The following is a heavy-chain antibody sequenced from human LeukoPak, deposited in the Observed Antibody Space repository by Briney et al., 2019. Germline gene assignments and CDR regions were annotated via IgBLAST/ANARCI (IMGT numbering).Heavy chain of an antibody. CDR3: ARDMGWLQPYYFDY. CDR1: GGSISSYY. D-gene: IGHD5-24*01. CDR2: IYTSGST. Sequence: MPSETLSLTCTVSGGSISSYYWSWIRQPAGKGLEWIGRIYTSGSTNYNPSLKSRVTMSVDTSKNQFSLQLSSVTAADTAVYYCARDMGWLQPYYFDYWGQGTLVTVSS. J-gene: IGHJ4*02. V-gene: IGHV4-4*07.